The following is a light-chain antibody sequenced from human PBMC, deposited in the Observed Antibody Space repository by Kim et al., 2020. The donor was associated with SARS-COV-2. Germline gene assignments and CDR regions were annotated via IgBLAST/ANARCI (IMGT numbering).Light chain of an antibody. CDR1: SLRSYY. J-gene: IGLJ2*01. CDR2: GKN. Sequence: SYELTQDPAVSVALGQTVRITCQGDSLRSYYASWYQQKPGQAPVLVIYGKNNRPSGIPDRFSGSSSGNTASLTITGAQVEDEADYYCNSRDSSGNLVVFGGGTQLTVL. CDR3: NSRDSSGNLVV. V-gene: IGLV3-19*01.